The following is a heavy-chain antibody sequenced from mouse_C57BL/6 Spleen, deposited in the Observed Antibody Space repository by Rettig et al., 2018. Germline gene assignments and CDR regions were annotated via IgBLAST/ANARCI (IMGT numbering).Heavy chain of an antibody. V-gene: IGHV1-55*01. J-gene: IGHJ4*01. D-gene: IGHD2-13*01. CDR1: GYTFTSYW. CDR3: ARGGDGGDYAYGMDY. Sequence: QVQLQQPGAELVKPGASVKMSCKASGYTFTSYWITWVTQRPGQGLEWIGDIYPGSGSTNYNEKFKSKATLTVGTSSSTAYMQLSRLTSEDCAFEYWARGGDGGDYAYGMDYWGQATSVTVSS. CDR2: IYPGSGST.